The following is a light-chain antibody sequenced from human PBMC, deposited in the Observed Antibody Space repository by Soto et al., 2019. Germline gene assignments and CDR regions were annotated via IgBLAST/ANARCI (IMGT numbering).Light chain of an antibody. CDR3: QQYNSYSQT. CDR2: KAS. CDR1: QTINNW. J-gene: IGKJ1*01. V-gene: IGKV1-5*03. Sequence: DIQLSQSPSTLSASVGERVTITCRASQTINNWLAWYQQKPGKAPKLLIFKASSFESGVPSRFSGSGSGTEFTLTITSLQPDDFATYYCQQYNSYSQTFGQGTKVDI.